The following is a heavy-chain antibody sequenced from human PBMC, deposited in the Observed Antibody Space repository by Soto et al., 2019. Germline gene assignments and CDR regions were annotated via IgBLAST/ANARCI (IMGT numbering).Heavy chain of an antibody. Sequence: QVQLQESGPGLVKPSETLSLTCTVSGGSISSYYWSWIRQPPGKGLEWIGYIYYSGSTNYNPSLKCRVTISVDTSKNQFTLKLSSVTAADTAVYYCARDGGYFCSGGSCRGAFDIWGQGTMVTVSS. CDR2: IYYSGST. D-gene: IGHD2-15*01. CDR3: ARDGGYFCSGGSCRGAFDI. J-gene: IGHJ3*02. V-gene: IGHV4-59*01. CDR1: GGSISSYY.